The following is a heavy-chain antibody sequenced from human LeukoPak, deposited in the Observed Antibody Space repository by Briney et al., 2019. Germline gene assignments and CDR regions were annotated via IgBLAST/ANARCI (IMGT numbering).Heavy chain of an antibody. Sequence: LGESLKISCKGGGYSFTNYWIVWVRQMPGKGLEWMGIIYPGDSDTRYSPSFQGQVTISADKSISTAYLQWSSLKASDTAMYYCARWDTAMVRNDYWGQGTLVTVSS. CDR1: GYSFTNYW. CDR3: ARWDTAMVRNDY. V-gene: IGHV5-51*01. J-gene: IGHJ4*02. D-gene: IGHD5-18*01. CDR2: IYPGDSDT.